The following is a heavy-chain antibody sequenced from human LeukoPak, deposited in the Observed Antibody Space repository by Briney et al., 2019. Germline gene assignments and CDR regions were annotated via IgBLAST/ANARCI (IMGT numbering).Heavy chain of an antibody. CDR2: IWYDGSDK. CDR1: GFRFGNYG. Sequence: PGGSLRLSCAASGFRFGNYGMHWVRQAPGKGLEWVAIIWYDGSDKYYSDSVKGRFTISRDNSKNTLYLQMNSLRAEDTAVYFCARGPRGTSGWYFDYWGQGTLVTVSS. D-gene: IGHD6-19*01. CDR3: ARGPRGTSGWYFDY. J-gene: IGHJ4*02. V-gene: IGHV3-33*01.